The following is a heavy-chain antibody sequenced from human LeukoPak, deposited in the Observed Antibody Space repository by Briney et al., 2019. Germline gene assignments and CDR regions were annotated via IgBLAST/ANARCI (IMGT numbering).Heavy chain of an antibody. CDR1: GFTFSDFG. D-gene: IGHD5-18*01. CDR3: ARDLPDSYGPEGNWYFDL. J-gene: IGHJ2*01. Sequence: PGGSLRLSCAASGFTFSDFGMHWVRQAPGKGLEWVAFIRYDESIQYYADSVKGRFTISRDNSENTLYLQMNSLRAEDTAVYYCARDLPDSYGPEGNWYFDLWGRGTLVTVSS. CDR2: IRYDESIQ. V-gene: IGHV3-30*02.